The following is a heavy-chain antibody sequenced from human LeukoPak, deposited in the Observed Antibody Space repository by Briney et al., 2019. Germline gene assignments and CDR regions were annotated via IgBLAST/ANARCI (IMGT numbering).Heavy chain of an antibody. D-gene: IGHD6-19*01. CDR3: ASEIAVAGTTGYFQH. CDR2: ISSSSSYI. V-gene: IGHV3-21*01. Sequence: GGSLRLSCAASGLTFSTYTMNWVRQAPGKGLEWVSSISSSSSYIYYADSVKGRFTISRDNAKNSLYLQMNSLRAEDTAVYYCASEIAVAGTTGYFQHWGQGTLVTVSS. J-gene: IGHJ1*01. CDR1: GLTFSTYT.